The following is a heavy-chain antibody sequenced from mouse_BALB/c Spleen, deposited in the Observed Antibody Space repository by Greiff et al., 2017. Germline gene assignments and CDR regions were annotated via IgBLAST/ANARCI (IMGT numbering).Heavy chain of an antibody. CDR1: GYTFTDYA. J-gene: IGHJ2*01. Sequence: QVQLKESGAELVRPGVSVKISCKGSGYTFTDYAMHWVKQSHAKSLEWIGVISTYYGDASYNQKFKGKATMTVDKSSSTAYMELARLTSEDSAIYYCASGDDAPFDYWGQGTTLTVSS. CDR2: ISTYYGDA. CDR3: ASGDDAPFDY. V-gene: IGHV1S137*01. D-gene: IGHD2-12*01.